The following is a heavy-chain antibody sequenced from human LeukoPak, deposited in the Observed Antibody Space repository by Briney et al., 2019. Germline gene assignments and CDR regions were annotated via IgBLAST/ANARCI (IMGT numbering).Heavy chain of an antibody. Sequence: SETLSLTCTVSGDSISSGDYYWSWIRQPAGRGLEWIGRISSSGSTNYNPSLKSRVTISVDTSKNQFSLKLSSVTAADTAVYFCARGPYSYDSSGAFDIWGQGTMVTVSS. J-gene: IGHJ3*02. D-gene: IGHD3-22*01. CDR1: GDSISSGDYY. CDR3: ARGPYSYDSSGAFDI. CDR2: ISSSGST. V-gene: IGHV4-61*02.